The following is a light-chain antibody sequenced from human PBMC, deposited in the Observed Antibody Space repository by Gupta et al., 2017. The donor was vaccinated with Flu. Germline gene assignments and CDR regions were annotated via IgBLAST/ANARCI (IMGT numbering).Light chain of an antibody. Sequence: QSALTQPRSVSGSPGQSVTISCTGTSSDVGGHDSVAWYQHHPGNTPRPCIYDIQVRPYMVPDRFSASTSGTTASLTIAVVEADDDDDYYCCACGGDYTVFGGGTKLTVL. CDR2: DIQ. V-gene: IGLV2-11*01. CDR1: SSDVGGHDS. CDR3: CACGGDYTV. J-gene: IGLJ2*01.